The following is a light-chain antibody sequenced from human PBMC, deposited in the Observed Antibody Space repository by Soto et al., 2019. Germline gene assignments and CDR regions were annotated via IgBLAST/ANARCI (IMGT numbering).Light chain of an antibody. CDR2: DVS. V-gene: IGLV2-14*03. CDR3: SSYTSRSPLV. J-gene: IGLJ3*02. CDR1: SSDVGDYNY. Sequence: QSALTQPASVSGSPGQSITISCTGTSSDVGDYNYVSWYQQHPGKAPKLMIYDVSDRPSGVSNRFSGSKSGNTASLTISGLQAEDEAYYYCSSYTSRSPLVFGGGTKLTVL.